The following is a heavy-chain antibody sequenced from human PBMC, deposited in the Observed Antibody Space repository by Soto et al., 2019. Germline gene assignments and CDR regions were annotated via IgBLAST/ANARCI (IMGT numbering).Heavy chain of an antibody. Sequence: QVQLVQSGAEVKKPGSSVKVSCKASGGTFSSYAISWVRQAPGQGLEWMGGIIPIFGTANYAQKFQGRVTITAEESTSTAYMELSSLRSEDTAVYYCARAYYYDSSGYYYYYGMDVWGQGTTVTVSS. CDR3: ARAYYYDSSGYYYYYGMDV. CDR1: GGTFSSYA. D-gene: IGHD3-22*01. J-gene: IGHJ6*02. CDR2: IIPIFGTA. V-gene: IGHV1-69*01.